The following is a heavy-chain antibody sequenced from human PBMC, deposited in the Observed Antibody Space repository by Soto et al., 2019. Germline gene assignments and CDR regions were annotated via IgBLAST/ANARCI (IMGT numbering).Heavy chain of an antibody. CDR3: ARDYYKYYDSSGYYRSPAY. J-gene: IGHJ4*02. V-gene: IGHV3-7*01. D-gene: IGHD3-22*01. CDR2: IKQDGSEK. CDR1: GFTFSSYW. Sequence: GGSLRLSCAASGFTFSSYWMSWVRQAPGKGLEWVANIKQDGSEKYYVDSVKGRFTISRDNARNTLFLQMNSLRAEDTAVYYCARDYYKYYDSSGYYRSPAYWGQGTLVTVSS.